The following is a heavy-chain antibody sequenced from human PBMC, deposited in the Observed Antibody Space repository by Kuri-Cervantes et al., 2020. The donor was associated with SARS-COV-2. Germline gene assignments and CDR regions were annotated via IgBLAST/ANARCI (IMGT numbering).Heavy chain of an antibody. CDR1: GFTFSSYS. J-gene: IGHJ5*02. D-gene: IGHD2-15*01. V-gene: IGHV3-13*01. Sequence: GESLKISCAASGFTFSSYSMNWVRQATGKGLEWVSAIGTAGDTYYPGPVKGRFTISRENAKNSLYLQMSSLRAEDTAVYYCARGDLGYCSGGSCYNWFDPWGQGTLVTVSS. CDR3: ARGDLGYCSGGSCYNWFDP. CDR2: IGTAGDT.